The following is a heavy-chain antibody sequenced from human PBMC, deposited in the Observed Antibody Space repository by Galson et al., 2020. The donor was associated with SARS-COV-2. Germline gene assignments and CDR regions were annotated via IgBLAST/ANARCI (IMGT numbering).Heavy chain of an antibody. CDR3: ARDPSDWTFFDY. Sequence: SQTLSLTCAISGDNVSSNRAAWNWIRQSPSRGLEWLGRTYYRSKWNHDYAVSMKGRLIINADTSENQFSLQLDSVTPEDTAVYYCARDPSDWTFFDYWGQGTLVTVSS. V-gene: IGHV6-1*01. D-gene: IGHD1-1*01. J-gene: IGHJ4*02. CDR2: TYYRSKWNH. CDR1: GDNVSSNRAA.